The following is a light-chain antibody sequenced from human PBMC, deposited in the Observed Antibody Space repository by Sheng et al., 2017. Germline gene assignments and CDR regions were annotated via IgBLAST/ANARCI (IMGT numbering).Light chain of an antibody. Sequence: DIVMTQSPLSLPVTPGEPASISCRSSESLLYTSGHNHLGLVPAEARAVSTTPDLFGFQSGLRGSLTGSVAVDQAQIFTLTINRVEAEDVGVYYCMQALQTPYTFGQGTKLEI. CDR3: MQALQTPYT. CDR2: GF. V-gene: IGKV2-28*01. J-gene: IGKJ2*01. CDR1: ESLLYTSGHNH.